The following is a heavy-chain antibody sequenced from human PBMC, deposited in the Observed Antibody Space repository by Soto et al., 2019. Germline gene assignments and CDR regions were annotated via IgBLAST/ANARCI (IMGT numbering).Heavy chain of an antibody. D-gene: IGHD1-26*01. Sequence: ASVKVSCKVSGYTLTELSMHWVRQAPGKGLEWMGGFDPEDGETIYAQKFQGRVTMTEDTSTDTAYMELSRLRSEDTAVYYCATSSGAIPNSPNWFDPWGQGTLVTVSS. CDR3: ATSSGAIPNSPNWFDP. CDR2: FDPEDGET. J-gene: IGHJ5*02. V-gene: IGHV1-24*01. CDR1: GYTLTELS.